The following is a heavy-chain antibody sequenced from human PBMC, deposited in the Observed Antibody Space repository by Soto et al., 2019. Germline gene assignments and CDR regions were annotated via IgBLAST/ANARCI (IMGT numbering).Heavy chain of an antibody. V-gene: IGHV5-10-1*01. CDR3: ARLSLTGTMVHGMDV. D-gene: IGHD1-7*01. CDR1: GYSFTSYW. J-gene: IGHJ6*02. Sequence: GESLKISCKGSGYSFTSYWISWVRQMPGKGLEWMGKIDPSDSYTNYSPSFQGHVTISADKSISTAYLQWSSLKASDTAMYYCARLSLTGTMVHGMDVWGQGTTVTVSS. CDR2: IDPSDSYT.